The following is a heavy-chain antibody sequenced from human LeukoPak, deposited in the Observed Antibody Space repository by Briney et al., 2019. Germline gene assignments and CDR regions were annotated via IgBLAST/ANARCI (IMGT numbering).Heavy chain of an antibody. CDR3: ARRKAVAGTLYDAFDI. CDR1: GYSFTSYW. D-gene: IGHD6-19*01. J-gene: IGHJ3*02. CDR2: IYPGDSDT. V-gene: IGHV5-51*01. Sequence: KVSCKASGYSFTSYWIGWVRQMPGKGLEWMGIIYPGDSDTRYSPSFQGQVTISADKSISTAYLQWSSLKASDTAMYYCARRKAVAGTLYDAFDIWGQGTMVTVSS.